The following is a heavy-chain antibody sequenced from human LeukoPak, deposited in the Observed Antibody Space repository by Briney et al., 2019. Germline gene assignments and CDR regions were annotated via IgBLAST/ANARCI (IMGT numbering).Heavy chain of an antibody. Sequence: SGPTLVKPTQTLTLTCTFSGFSLSTYAVGVGWIRQPPGKALEWLALIYWNDDKRYSPSLKSRLTITKDTSKNQVVLTMTNMDPVDTATYYCTHSDLLWFGFDYWGQGALVTVSS. D-gene: IGHD3-10*01. CDR2: IYWNDDK. J-gene: IGHJ4*02. CDR3: THSDLLWFGFDY. V-gene: IGHV2-5*01. CDR1: GFSLSTYAVG.